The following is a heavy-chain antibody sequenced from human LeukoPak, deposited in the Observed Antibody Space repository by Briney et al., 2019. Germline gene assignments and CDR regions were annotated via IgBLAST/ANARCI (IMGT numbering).Heavy chain of an antibody. CDR1: GFTFISYW. V-gene: IGHV3-7*03. CDR3: ARVLRYCSGGNCYSGGLGYMDV. CDR2: IKQDGSEK. D-gene: IGHD2-15*01. J-gene: IGHJ6*03. Sequence: GGSLRLSCAASGFTFISYWMSWVRQAPGKGLEWVANIKQDGSEKYYVDSVKGRFTISRDNAKNSLFLQMNSLRAEDTAVYYCARVLRYCSGGNCYSGGLGYMDVWGKGTTVTISS.